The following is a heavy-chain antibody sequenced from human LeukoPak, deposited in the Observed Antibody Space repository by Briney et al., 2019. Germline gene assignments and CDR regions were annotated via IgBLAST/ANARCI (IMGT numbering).Heavy chain of an antibody. CDR3: ARVNINNWHSCDY. CDR2: ISGSGSST. J-gene: IGHJ4*02. V-gene: IGHV3-23*01. Sequence: GGSLRLSCAASGFTFSNYAMTWVRQAPGKGLEWVSGISGSGSSTYYADSVKGRFTLSRDYPKNTLYLQMNSLRAEDTAVYYCARVNINNWHSCDYWGQGTLVTVSS. D-gene: IGHD1-1*01. CDR1: GFTFSNYA.